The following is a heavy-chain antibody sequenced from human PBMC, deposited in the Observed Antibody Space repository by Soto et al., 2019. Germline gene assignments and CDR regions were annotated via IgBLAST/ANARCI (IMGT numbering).Heavy chain of an antibody. CDR3: ARQGRGYSYGLDDY. Sequence: SETLSLTCAVYGGSFSGYNWNWIRQPPGKGLELIGIINYSGSTSHNPSLKIRVTISVDTSKTQFSLKLSSVTAADTVVYSCARQGRGYSYGLDDYWGQGTLVTV. V-gene: IGHV4-34*01. J-gene: IGHJ4*02. D-gene: IGHD5-18*01. CDR1: GGSFSGYN. CDR2: INYSGST.